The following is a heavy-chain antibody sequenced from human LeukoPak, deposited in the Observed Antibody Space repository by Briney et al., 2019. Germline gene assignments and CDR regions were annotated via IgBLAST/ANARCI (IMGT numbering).Heavy chain of an antibody. CDR3: ARVYCTGVDCYFDY. Sequence: ASVKVSCKASGYTFSGFYIHWVRQAPGQGLEWLGRIYPNSGGTDYAQKFQGRVTMTRDTSISTAYMELSRLRSDDTATYYCARVYCTGVDCYFDYWGQGTLVTASS. CDR2: IYPNSGGT. J-gene: IGHJ4*02. V-gene: IGHV1-2*06. D-gene: IGHD2-8*02. CDR1: GYTFSGFY.